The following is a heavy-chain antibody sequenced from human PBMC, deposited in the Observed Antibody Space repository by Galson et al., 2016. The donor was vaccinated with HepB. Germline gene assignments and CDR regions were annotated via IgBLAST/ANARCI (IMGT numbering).Heavy chain of an antibody. V-gene: IGHV7-4-1*02. D-gene: IGHD3-3*02. CDR2: INTNTGNP. J-gene: IGHJ4*02. CDR3: TTDHGISALLY. Sequence: VKVSCKASGYTFTSYGMNWVRQAPGQGLEWMGWINTNTGNPAYAQGFTGRFVFSLDTSVSTAYLQISSLKAEDTAVYYCTTDHGISALLYWGQGTPVTVSS. CDR1: GYTFTSYG.